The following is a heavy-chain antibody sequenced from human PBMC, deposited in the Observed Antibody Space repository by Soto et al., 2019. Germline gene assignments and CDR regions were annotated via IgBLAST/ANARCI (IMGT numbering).Heavy chain of an antibody. J-gene: IGHJ4*02. CDR2: IYYGGST. V-gene: IGHV4-39*01. CDR1: GGSISSNSYY. Sequence: SETLSLTCTVSGGSISSNSYYWGWIRQPPGKGLEWIGSIYYGGSTYYNPSLKSRVTISVDTSKNQFSLKLSSVTAADTAVYYCARHPRYCSGGSCYSPGEYFDYWGQGTLVTVSS. CDR3: ARHPRYCSGGSCYSPGEYFDY. D-gene: IGHD2-15*01.